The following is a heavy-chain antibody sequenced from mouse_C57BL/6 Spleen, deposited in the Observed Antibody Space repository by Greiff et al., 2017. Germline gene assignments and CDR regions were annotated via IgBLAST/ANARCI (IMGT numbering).Heavy chain of an antibody. J-gene: IGHJ4*01. CDR2: IWRGGST. Sequence: QVQLKQSGPGLVQPSQSLSITCTVSGFSLTSYGVPRVRQSPGKGLEWLGVIWRGGSTDYNAAFISRLSISKDNSKSQVFFKMNSLQADDTAIYYCARKAGPGAKDYWGQGTSGTVCS. CDR3: ARKAGPGAKDY. V-gene: IGHV2-2*01. D-gene: IGHD3-3*01. CDR1: GFSLTSYG.